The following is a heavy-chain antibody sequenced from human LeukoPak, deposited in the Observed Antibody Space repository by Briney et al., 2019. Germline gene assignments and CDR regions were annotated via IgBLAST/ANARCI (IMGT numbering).Heavy chain of an antibody. J-gene: IGHJ4*02. CDR1: GFTFSTYA. Sequence: GRSLRLSCAASGFTFSTYAMHWVRQAPGKGLEWVAVISYDGSSKYYADSVKGRFTISRDNSKNTLYLQMNSLRAEDTAVYYCAREYDYVWGSYHPLNFDYWGQGTLVTVSS. V-gene: IGHV3-30*04. CDR3: AREYDYVWGSYHPLNFDY. CDR2: ISYDGSSK. D-gene: IGHD3-16*02.